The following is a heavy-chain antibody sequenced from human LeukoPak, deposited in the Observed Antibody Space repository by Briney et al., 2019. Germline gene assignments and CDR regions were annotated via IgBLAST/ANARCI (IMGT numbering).Heavy chain of an antibody. Sequence: PGGSLRLSCAASAFTFSNYAMNWVRQAPGKGLEWVSAISSSGSSTYYADSVKGRFTISRDNSENTLYLQMNSLRAEDTAVYYCAKDGPDSWGYFDYWGQGTLVTVSS. V-gene: IGHV3-23*01. CDR3: AKDGPDSWGYFDY. J-gene: IGHJ4*02. CDR1: AFTFSNYA. CDR2: ISSSGSST. D-gene: IGHD7-27*01.